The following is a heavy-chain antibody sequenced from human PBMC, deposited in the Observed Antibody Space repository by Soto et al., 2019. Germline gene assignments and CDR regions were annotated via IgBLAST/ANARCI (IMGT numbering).Heavy chain of an antibody. D-gene: IGHD3-10*01. CDR3: ARGARGHAFDI. CDR1: GGTFSSYS. J-gene: IGHJ3*02. Sequence: SVNVSCKSSGGTFSSYSISWVRQAPGQGLEWMGGIIPIFGTANYAQKFQGRVTITADESTSTAYMELSSLRSEDTAVYYCARGARGHAFDIWCQGTMVTVSS. V-gene: IGHV1-69*13. CDR2: IIPIFGTA.